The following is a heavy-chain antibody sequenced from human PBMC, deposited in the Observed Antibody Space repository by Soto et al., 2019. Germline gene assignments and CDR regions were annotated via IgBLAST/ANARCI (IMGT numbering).Heavy chain of an antibody. CDR1: GGSFSGLY. Sequence: SETLSLTCAVSGGSFSGLYWTWIRQPPGEGLEWIGEINHSGTTNFNPSLRSRLTISLDSSKKHFSLKLTSMTASDAAVYYCARADRTLVTSYGLDVWGQGTTVTVSS. J-gene: IGHJ6*02. D-gene: IGHD2-21*02. CDR3: ARADRTLVTSYGLDV. CDR2: INHSGTT. V-gene: IGHV4-34*01.